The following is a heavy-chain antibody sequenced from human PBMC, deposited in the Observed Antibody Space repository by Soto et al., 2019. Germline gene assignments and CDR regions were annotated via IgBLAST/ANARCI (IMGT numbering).Heavy chain of an antibody. Sequence: PGEALKISCKASGYSFSSNWIGWVRQMPGKGMEWMGIIYPGDSDTRYSTSFQGKVTISADKLSSTAYLQWSSLKASDTAMYYCARREVSYYGMHXWGQGTMVTVS. V-gene: IGHV5-51*01. CDR3: ARREVSYYGMHX. J-gene: IGHJ6*02. CDR1: GYSFSSNW. CDR2: IYPGDSDT.